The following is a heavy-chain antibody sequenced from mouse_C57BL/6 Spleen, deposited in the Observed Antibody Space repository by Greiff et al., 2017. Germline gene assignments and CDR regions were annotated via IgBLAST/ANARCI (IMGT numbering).Heavy chain of an antibody. CDR1: GYTFTSYG. Sequence: QVQLQQSGAELARPGASVKLSCKASGYTFTSYGISWVKQRTGQGLEWIGEIYPRSGNTYYNEKFKGKATLTADKSSSTAYMELRSLTSEDSAVYFCAREITTVENYAMDYWGQGTSVTVSS. J-gene: IGHJ4*01. CDR3: AREITTVENYAMDY. D-gene: IGHD1-1*01. CDR2: IYPRSGNT. V-gene: IGHV1-81*01.